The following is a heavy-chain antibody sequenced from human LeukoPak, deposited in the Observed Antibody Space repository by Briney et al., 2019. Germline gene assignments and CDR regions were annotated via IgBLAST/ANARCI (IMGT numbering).Heavy chain of an antibody. V-gene: IGHV3-23*01. CDR1: GFTFSSYA. D-gene: IGHD2-8*01. J-gene: IGHJ4*02. CDR3: AKDRVLMVPEYFDY. CDR2: ISGSGGST. Sequence: GGSLRLSCAASGFTFSSYAKSWVRQAPGKGLEWVSAISGSGGSTYYADSVKGRFTISRDNSKNTLYLQMNSLRAEDTAIYYCAKDRVLMVPEYFDYWGQGTLVTVSS.